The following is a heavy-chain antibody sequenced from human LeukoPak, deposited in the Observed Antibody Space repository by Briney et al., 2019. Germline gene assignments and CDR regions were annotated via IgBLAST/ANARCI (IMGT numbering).Heavy chain of an antibody. Sequence: SVKVSCKASGGTFSSYAISWVRQAPGQGLEWMGGIIPIFGIANYAQKFQGRVTITADKSTSTAYMELSSLRSEDTAVYYCARDPKDNWNTGDYYYGMDVWGQGTTVTVSS. CDR1: GGTFSSYA. V-gene: IGHV1-69*17. CDR3: ARDPKDNWNTGDYYYGMDV. J-gene: IGHJ6*02. CDR2: IIPIFGIA. D-gene: IGHD1/OR15-1a*01.